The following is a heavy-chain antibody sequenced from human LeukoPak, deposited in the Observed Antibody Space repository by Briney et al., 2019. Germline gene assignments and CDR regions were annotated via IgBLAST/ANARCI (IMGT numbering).Heavy chain of an antibody. V-gene: IGHV4-30-4*08. J-gene: IGHJ4*02. CDR1: GGSISSGDYY. D-gene: IGHD4-23*01. CDR2: ISYSGSS. CDR3: ARAPFIQSDYGGSFDY. Sequence: SETLSLTCTVSGGSISSGDYYWSWIRQPPGKGLEWIGYISYSGSSYDNPSLKSRVTISADTSKNQFSLKLSSVTAADTAAYYCARAPFIQSDYGGSFDYWGQGTLVTVSS.